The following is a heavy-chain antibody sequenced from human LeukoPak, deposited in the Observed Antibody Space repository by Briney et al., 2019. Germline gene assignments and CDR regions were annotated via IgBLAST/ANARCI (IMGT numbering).Heavy chain of an antibody. J-gene: IGHJ4*02. CDR1: GFSFSDYY. D-gene: IGHD5-18*01. V-gene: IGHV1-18*04. CDR2: ISAYNGNT. CDR3: ARDLRLQLWNLDY. Sequence: ASVRVSCKASGFSFSDYYIHWVRQAPGQGLEWMGWISAYNGNTNYAQKLQGRVTMTTDTSTSTAYMELRSLRSDDTAVYYCARDLRLQLWNLDYWGQGTLVTVSS.